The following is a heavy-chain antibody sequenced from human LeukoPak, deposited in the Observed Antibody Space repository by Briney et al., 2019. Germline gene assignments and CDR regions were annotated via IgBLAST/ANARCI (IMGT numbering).Heavy chain of an antibody. J-gene: IGHJ4*02. CDR3: ARPAGYPGLNYSDY. D-gene: IGHD6-25*01. Sequence: PSETLSLTCAVYGGSFSGYYWSWIRQPPGKGLEWIGEINHSGSTNYDPSLKSRVTISVDTSKNQFSLKLSSVTAADTAVYYCARPAGYPGLNYSDYWGQGTLVTVSS. V-gene: IGHV4-34*01. CDR1: GGSFSGYY. CDR2: INHSGST.